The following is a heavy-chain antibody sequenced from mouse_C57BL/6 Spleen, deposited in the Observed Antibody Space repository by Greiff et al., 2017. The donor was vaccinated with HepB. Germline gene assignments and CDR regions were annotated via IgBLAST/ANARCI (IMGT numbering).Heavy chain of an antibody. J-gene: IGHJ2*01. D-gene: IGHD3-3*01. CDR3: AREGTGDYFDY. CDR2: INPNNGGT. Sequence: VQLQQSGPELVKPGASVTISCKASGYTFTDYYMNWVKQSHGKCLEWIGDINPNNGGTSNNQKFKSKATLTVDKSSSTTYMETRSLTSEDSAGYYCAREGTGDYFDYWGQGATLTVSS. CDR1: GYTFTDYY. V-gene: IGHV1-26*01.